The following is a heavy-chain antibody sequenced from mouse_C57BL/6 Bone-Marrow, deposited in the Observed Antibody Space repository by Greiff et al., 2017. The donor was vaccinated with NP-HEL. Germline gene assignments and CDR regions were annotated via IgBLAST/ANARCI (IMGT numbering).Heavy chain of an antibody. CDR3: ARDYYGSSYWYFDV. Sequence: QVQLQQPGAELVKPGASVKMSCKASGYTFTSYWITWVKQRPGQGLEWIGDIYPGSGSTNYNEKFKSKATLTVDTSSSTAYMQLSSLTSEDSAVYSCARDYYGSSYWYFDVWGTGTTVTVSS. CDR2: IYPGSGST. D-gene: IGHD1-1*01. J-gene: IGHJ1*03. CDR1: GYTFTSYW. V-gene: IGHV1-55*01.